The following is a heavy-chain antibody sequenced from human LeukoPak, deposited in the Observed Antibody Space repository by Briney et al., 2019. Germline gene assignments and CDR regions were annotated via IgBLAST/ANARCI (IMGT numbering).Heavy chain of an antibody. J-gene: IGHJ1*01. CDR2: IYTSGST. CDR3: ARHTSAYSPFQH. CDR1: GGSISSSY. Sequence: SETLSLTCTVSGGSISSSYWSWIRHPPGKGLEWIGHIYTSGSTNYSPSLNSRDTISLETPKNQFPLRLSSVTAADTAVYYCARHTSAYSPFQHWGQGTLVSVSS. V-gene: IGHV4-4*09. D-gene: IGHD6-19*01.